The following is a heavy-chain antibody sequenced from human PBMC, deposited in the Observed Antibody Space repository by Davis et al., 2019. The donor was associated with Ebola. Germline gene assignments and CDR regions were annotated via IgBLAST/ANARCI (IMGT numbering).Heavy chain of an antibody. Sequence: PGGSLRLSCAASGFTFSHFGMHWVRQAPGKGLEWVAVSSYDGRDEKYADAVKGRFSLSRDNSNKTLYLQMNSLGREDTAVYFCARDAGGTPSPYYYGMDVWGQGTTATVSS. CDR3: ARDAGGTPSPYYYGMDV. CDR1: GFTFSHFG. V-gene: IGHV3-30*03. CDR2: SSYDGRDE. J-gene: IGHJ6*02. D-gene: IGHD3-16*01.